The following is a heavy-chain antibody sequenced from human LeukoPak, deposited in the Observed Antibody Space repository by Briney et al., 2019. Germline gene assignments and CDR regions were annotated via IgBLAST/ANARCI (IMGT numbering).Heavy chain of an antibody. D-gene: IGHD3-22*01. CDR1: GYTVAELA. J-gene: IGHJ4*02. Sequence: GASVKVSCKVSGYTVAELAMHWVRQAPGKGPEWMGWFDPEDGETIYAQKFQGGATMTEETSNDTAYMELSSMRSEKTAEYYCATDPHSYDSSGYSYWGQGTLVTVSS. CDR3: ATDPHSYDSSGYSY. V-gene: IGHV1-24*01. CDR2: FDPEDGET.